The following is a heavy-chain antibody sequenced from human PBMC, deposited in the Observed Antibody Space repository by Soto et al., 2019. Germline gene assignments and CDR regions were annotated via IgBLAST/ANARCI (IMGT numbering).Heavy chain of an antibody. CDR2: ISSSGSTI. Sequence: QVQLVESGGGLVKPGGSLRLSCAASGFTFSDYYMSWIRQAPGKGLEWVSYISSSGSTIYYADSVKGRFTISRDNAKNALYMQRTSLRAEDTAVYYCARDRNGRSSYIWGSYPDDYWGQGTLVTVSS. CDR1: GFTFSDYY. J-gene: IGHJ4*02. V-gene: IGHV3-11*01. CDR3: ARDRNGRSSYIWGSYPDDY. D-gene: IGHD3-16*02.